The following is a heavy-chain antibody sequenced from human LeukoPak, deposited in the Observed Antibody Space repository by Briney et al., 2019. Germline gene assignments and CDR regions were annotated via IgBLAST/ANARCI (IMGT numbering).Heavy chain of an antibody. J-gene: IGHJ5*02. Sequence: SETLSLTCAVYGGSFSGYYWSWIRQPPGKGLEWIGYIYHSGSTYYNPSLKTRVTISVDRSKNQFSLKLSSVTAADTAVYYCARLAVVRGLTQFDPWGQGTLVTVSS. CDR3: ARLAVVRGLTQFDP. D-gene: IGHD3-10*01. CDR2: IYHSGST. V-gene: IGHV4-34*01. CDR1: GGSFSGYY.